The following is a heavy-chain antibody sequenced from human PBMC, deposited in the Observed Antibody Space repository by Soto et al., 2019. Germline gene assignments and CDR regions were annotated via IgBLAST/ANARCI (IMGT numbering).Heavy chain of an antibody. D-gene: IGHD3-16*01. J-gene: IGHJ4*02. CDR2: ISATGGGT. V-gene: IGHV3-23*01. Sequence: GGSLRLSCAASGFKFSNYAMSWVRQAPGKGLEWVSLISATGGGTYYADSVKGRFTISRDNSHNTLYLQVHSLTAEDTAVYYCAKDRRAGGNSTFYFDFWGQGAQVTV. CDR1: GFKFSNYA. CDR3: AKDRRAGGNSTFYFDF.